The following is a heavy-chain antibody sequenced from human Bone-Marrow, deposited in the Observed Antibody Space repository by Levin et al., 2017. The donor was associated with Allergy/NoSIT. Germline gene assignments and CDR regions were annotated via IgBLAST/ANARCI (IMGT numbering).Heavy chain of an antibody. J-gene: IGHJ4*02. CDR2: VYHSDDT. CDR1: GYSINSGYY. D-gene: IGHD2-15*01. Sequence: SETLSLTCTVSGYSINSGYYWAWIRQAPGKGLGWIGSVYHSDDTYYNPSLESRVVISKLMSKNQFSLRLTSVTAADAAAFYCASQSTVVRALAFDYWGQGMLVTVSS. CDR3: ASQSTVVRALAFDY. V-gene: IGHV4-38-2*02.